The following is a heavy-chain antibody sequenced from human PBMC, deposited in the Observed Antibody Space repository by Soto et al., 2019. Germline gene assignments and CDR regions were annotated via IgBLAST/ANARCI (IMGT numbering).Heavy chain of an antibody. J-gene: IGHJ6*02. CDR3: ARVECSGGRCSSLLGEV. CDR1: GGSISSGGYY. D-gene: IGHD2-15*01. Sequence: PSETLSLTCTVPGGSISSGGYYWSWIRQHPGKGLEWIGYIYYSGSTYYNPSLKSRITINPDTSKNQFSLQLNSVTPEDTAVYFCARVECSGGRCSSLLGEVWGQGTTVTVSS. CDR2: IYYSGST. V-gene: IGHV4-31*03.